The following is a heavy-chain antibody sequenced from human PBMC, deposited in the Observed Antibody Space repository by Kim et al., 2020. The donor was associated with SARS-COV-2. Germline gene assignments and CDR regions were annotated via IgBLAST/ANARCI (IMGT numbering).Heavy chain of an antibody. CDR2: IKQDGSEK. D-gene: IGHD4-4*01. V-gene: IGHV3-7*01. J-gene: IGHJ4*02. CDR3: AREGSTTVTEIDY. Sequence: GGSLRLSCAASGFTFSSYWMSWVRQAPGKGLEWVANIKQDGSEKYYVDSVKGRFTISRDNAKNSLYLQMNSLRAEDTAVYYCAREGSTTVTEIDYWGQGTLVTVSS. CDR1: GFTFSSYW.